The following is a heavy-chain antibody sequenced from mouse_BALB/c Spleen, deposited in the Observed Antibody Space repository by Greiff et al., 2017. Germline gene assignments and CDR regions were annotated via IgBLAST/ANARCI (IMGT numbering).Heavy chain of an antibody. J-gene: IGHJ4*01. CDR2: ISSGSSTI. Sequence: EVKLMESGGGLVQPGGSRKLSCAASGFTFSSFGMHWVRQAPEKGLEWVAYISSGSSTIYYADTVKGRFTISRDNPKNTLFLQMTSLRSEDTAMYYCARRSRGTMDYWGQGTSVTVSS. V-gene: IGHV5-17*02. CDR3: ARRSRGTMDY. CDR1: GFTFSSFG.